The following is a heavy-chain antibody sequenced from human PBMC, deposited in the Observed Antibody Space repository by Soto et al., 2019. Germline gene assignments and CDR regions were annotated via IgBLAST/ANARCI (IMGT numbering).Heavy chain of an antibody. CDR3: ARDYYDSSGYYGAIGY. D-gene: IGHD3-22*01. CDR1: GFTFSSYS. CDR2: ISSSSSTI. J-gene: IGHJ4*02. Sequence: EVQLVESGEGLVQPGGSLRLSCAASGFTFSSYSMNWVRQAPGKGLEWVSYISSSSSTIYYADSVKGRFTISRDNAKNSLYLQMNSLRDEDTAVYYCARDYYDSSGYYGAIGYWGQGTLVTVSS. V-gene: IGHV3-48*02.